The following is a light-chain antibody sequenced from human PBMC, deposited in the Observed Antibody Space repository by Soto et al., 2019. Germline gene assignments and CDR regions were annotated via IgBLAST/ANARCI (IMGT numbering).Light chain of an antibody. Sequence: QPALTQPASVSGSPGQSITISCTGTSSDVGRYNYVSWYQQHPGKAPKLMIYEVRNRPSGVSSRFSGSKSGNTASLTISGLQAEDEAEYYCNSYTSSTTWVFGGGTKLTVL. CDR1: SSDVGRYNY. CDR3: NSYTSSTTWV. J-gene: IGLJ3*02. CDR2: EVR. V-gene: IGLV2-14*01.